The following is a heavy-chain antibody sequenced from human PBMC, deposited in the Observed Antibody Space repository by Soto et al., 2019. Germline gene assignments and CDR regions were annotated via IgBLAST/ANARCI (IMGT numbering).Heavy chain of an antibody. CDR2: IIPIFGTA. CDR1: GGTFSSYA. V-gene: IGHV1-69*13. Sequence: GASVKVSCKASGGTFSSYAISWVRQAPGQGLEWMGGIIPIFGTANYAQKFQGRVTITADESTSTAYMELSSLRSEDTDVYYCVKDRDSNSWPSRDVWGPGTTVTVSS. J-gene: IGHJ6*02. D-gene: IGHD3-22*01. CDR3: VKDRDSNSWPSRDV.